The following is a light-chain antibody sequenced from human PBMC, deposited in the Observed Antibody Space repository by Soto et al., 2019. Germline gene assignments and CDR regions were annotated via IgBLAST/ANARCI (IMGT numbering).Light chain of an antibody. CDR1: SSDVGSYKF. J-gene: IGLJ1*01. CDR3: CSYAGSTTFYV. V-gene: IGLV2-23*01. CDR2: EDN. Sequence: QSALTQPASVSGSPGQSIAISCTGTSSDVGSYKFVSWYQQYPGKAPKLMIYEDNKRPSGVSDRFSGSKSGNTASLTISGLQAEDEADYYCCSYAGSTTFYVFGTGTKLTVL.